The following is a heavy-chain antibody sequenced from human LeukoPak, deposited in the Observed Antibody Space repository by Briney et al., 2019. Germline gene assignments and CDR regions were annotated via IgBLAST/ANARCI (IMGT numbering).Heavy chain of an antibody. CDR3: TRVFEQQLDFDY. J-gene: IGHJ4*02. Sequence: PGGSLRLSCTASGFTFGDYAMSWVRQAPGKGMEWVGFIRSKAYGGTTEYAASVKGRFTISIDDSKSIAYLQMNSLKTEDTAVYYCTRVFEQQLDFDYWGQGTLVTVSS. CDR1: GFTFGDYA. V-gene: IGHV3-49*04. D-gene: IGHD6-13*01. CDR2: IRSKAYGGTT.